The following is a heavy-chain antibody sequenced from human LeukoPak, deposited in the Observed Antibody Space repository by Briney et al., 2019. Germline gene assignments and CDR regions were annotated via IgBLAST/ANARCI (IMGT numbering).Heavy chain of an antibody. CDR2: IYSGGGT. J-gene: IGHJ4*02. Sequence: GGSLRLSCAASGFTVSNTYMSWVRQAPGKGLEWVSLIYSGGGTYSAGSVKGRFTISRDISKNTLYLQMNSLRAEDTAVYYCAKEKAMVRGVYFDYWGQGTLVTVSS. V-gene: IGHV3-53*01. CDR1: GFTVSNTY. D-gene: IGHD3-10*01. CDR3: AKEKAMVRGVYFDY.